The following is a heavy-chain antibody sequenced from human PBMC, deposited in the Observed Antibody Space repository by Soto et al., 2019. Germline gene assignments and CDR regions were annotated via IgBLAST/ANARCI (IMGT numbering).Heavy chain of an antibody. V-gene: IGHV1-2*04. Sequence: ASVKVSCKASGYTFTGYYMHWVRQAPGQGLEWMGWINPNSGGTNYAQKFQGWVTMTRDTSISTAYMELSRLRSDDTAVYFCARGLRPYCSTTTCHPADVVWGQGTTVTVSS. D-gene: IGHD2-21*01. CDR2: INPNSGGT. J-gene: IGHJ6*02. CDR3: ARGLRPYCSTTTCHPADVV. CDR1: GYTFTGYY.